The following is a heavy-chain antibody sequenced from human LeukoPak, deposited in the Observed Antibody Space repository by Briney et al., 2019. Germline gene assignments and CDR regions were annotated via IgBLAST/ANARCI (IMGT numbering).Heavy chain of an antibody. Sequence: GGSLRLSCAASGFTFSSYGMHWVRQAPGKGLEWVAVISYDGSNKYYADSVKGRFTISRDNSKNTLYLQMNSLRAEDTAVYYCAKFSVLPQWLVKGDAFDIWGQGTLVTVSS. D-gene: IGHD6-19*01. V-gene: IGHV3-30*18. J-gene: IGHJ3*02. CDR2: ISYDGSNK. CDR1: GFTFSSYG. CDR3: AKFSVLPQWLVKGDAFDI.